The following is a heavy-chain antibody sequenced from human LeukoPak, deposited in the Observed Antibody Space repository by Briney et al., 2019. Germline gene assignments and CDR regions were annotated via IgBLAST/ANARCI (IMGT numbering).Heavy chain of an antibody. V-gene: IGHV3-30*18. D-gene: IGHD6-13*01. CDR3: AKDRYSSTWYRDYFDY. CDR1: GFTFSSYG. Sequence: GGSLRLSCAASGFTFSSYGMHWVRQAPGKGLEWVAVISYDGSNKYYADSVKGRFTISRDNSKNTLYLQMNSLRAEDTAVYYCAKDRYSSTWYRDYFDYWGQGTLVTVSS. CDR2: ISYDGSNK. J-gene: IGHJ4*02.